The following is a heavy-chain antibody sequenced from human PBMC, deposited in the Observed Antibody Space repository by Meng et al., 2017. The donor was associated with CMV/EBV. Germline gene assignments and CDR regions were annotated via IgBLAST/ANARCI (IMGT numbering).Heavy chain of an antibody. CDR3: ARAGLQIFGVVSIDY. Sequence: GESLKISCAASGFTFSSYWMSWVRQAPGKGLEWVANIKQDGSEKYYVDSVKGRFTISRDNAKHSRYLQMNSLTAEDTAVYYCARAGLQIFGVVSIDYWGQGTLVTVSS. CDR1: GFTFSSYW. J-gene: IGHJ4*02. V-gene: IGHV3-7*01. D-gene: IGHD3-3*01. CDR2: IKQDGSEK.